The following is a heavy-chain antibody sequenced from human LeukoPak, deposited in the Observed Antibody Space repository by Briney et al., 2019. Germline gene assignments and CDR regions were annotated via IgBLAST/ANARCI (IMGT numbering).Heavy chain of an antibody. CDR2: IYYSGST. V-gene: IGHV4-59*08. Sequence: PSETLSLTCTVSGGSISSYYWSWIRQPPGKGLEWIGYIYYSGSTNYNPPLKSRVTISVDTSKNQFSLKLSSVTAADTAVYYCARHKRTVQNDHLDAFDIWGQGTMVTVSS. CDR1: GGSISSYY. J-gene: IGHJ3*02. D-gene: IGHD1-1*01. CDR3: ARHKRTVQNDHLDAFDI.